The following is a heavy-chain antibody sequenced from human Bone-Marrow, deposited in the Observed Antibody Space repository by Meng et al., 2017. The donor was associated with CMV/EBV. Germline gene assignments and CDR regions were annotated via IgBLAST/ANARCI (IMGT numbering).Heavy chain of an antibody. CDR2: LYYSGST. Sequence: TVSGGSISSSSRSYWGWIRQHPGKGLGWIGSLYYSGSTYYNPSLKSRVTMSVDTSKNQFSLKLSSVTAADTAVYYCAKAAQQLGNFDCWGQGTLVTVSS. CDR1: GGSISSSSRSY. J-gene: IGHJ4*02. CDR3: AKAAQQLGNFDC. D-gene: IGHD6-13*01. V-gene: IGHV4-39*07.